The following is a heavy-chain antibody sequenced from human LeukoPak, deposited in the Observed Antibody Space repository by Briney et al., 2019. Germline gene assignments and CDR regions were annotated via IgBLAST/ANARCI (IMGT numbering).Heavy chain of an antibody. CDR2: ISGSGGST. V-gene: IGHV3-23*01. Sequence: PGGSLRLSCAASGFTFSDYNMRWIRQAPGKGLEWVSAISGSGGSTYYADSVKGRFTISRDNSKNTLYLQMNSLRAEDTAVYYCAKTTTVTNYFDYWGQGTLVTVSS. D-gene: IGHD4-17*01. CDR3: AKTTTVTNYFDY. J-gene: IGHJ4*02. CDR1: GFTFSDYN.